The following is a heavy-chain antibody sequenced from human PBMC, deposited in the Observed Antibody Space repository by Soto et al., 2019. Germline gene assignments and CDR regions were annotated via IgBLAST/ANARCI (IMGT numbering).Heavy chain of an antibody. J-gene: IGHJ3*02. Sequence: EVQLVESGGDLVQPGGSLRLSCADSRFTFSGYWMYWVRQAPGKGLYWVANIKEDGSEKNYVDSVRGRFTISRNNAKNSLYLQMNSLRAEDTAVYYCARGARIWGQGTMVTVS. CDR2: IKEDGSEK. CDR1: RFTFSGYW. CDR3: ARGARI. V-gene: IGHV3-7*01.